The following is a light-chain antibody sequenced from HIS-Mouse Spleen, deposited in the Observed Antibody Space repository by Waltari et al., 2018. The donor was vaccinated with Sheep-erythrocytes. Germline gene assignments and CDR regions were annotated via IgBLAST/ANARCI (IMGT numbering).Light chain of an antibody. CDR2: DVS. CDR1: SSHVGGYNY. J-gene: IGLJ3*02. CDR3: SSYTSSSTSWV. V-gene: IGLV2-14*03. Sequence: QSALTQPASVSGSPGQSITISCTVTSSHVGGYNYVTWYQQHPGKAPKPMIYDVSNRPSGVSNRFSGSKSGNTASLTISGLQAEDEADYYCSSYTSSSTSWVFGGGTKLTVL.